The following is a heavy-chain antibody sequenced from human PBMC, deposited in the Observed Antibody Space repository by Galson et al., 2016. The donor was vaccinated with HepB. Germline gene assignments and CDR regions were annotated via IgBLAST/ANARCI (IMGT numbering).Heavy chain of an antibody. CDR3: IRDSAGVGIDY. D-gene: IGHD2-15*01. V-gene: IGHV3-74*01. CDR1: GFTVSNSW. J-gene: IGHJ4*02. CDR2: INEDGLRI. Sequence: SLRLSCAASGFTVSNSWMHWVRQPPGEGLVWVARINEDGLRIDHADSVRGRFTISRDNAKNTLYLQMNSLRAEDTAVYHCIRDSAGVGIDYWGQGTLVTVSS.